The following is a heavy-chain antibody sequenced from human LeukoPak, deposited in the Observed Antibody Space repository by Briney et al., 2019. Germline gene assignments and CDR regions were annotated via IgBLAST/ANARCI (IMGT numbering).Heavy chain of an antibody. CDR2: INHSGST. Sequence: KASETLSLTCAVYGGSFSGYYWSWIRQPPGKGLEWIGEINHSGSTNYNPSLKSRVTISVDTSKNQFSLKLSSVTAADTAVYYCARDDYAASFDPWGQGTLVTVSS. V-gene: IGHV4-34*01. J-gene: IGHJ5*02. D-gene: IGHD4-17*01. CDR1: GGSFSGYY. CDR3: ARDDYAASFDP.